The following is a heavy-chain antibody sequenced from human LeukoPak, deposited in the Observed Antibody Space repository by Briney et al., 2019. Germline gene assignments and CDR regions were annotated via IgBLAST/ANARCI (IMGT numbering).Heavy chain of an antibody. V-gene: IGHV3-30*04. CDR2: TASHGRDN. CDR1: GFTFSTYA. D-gene: IGHD6-13*01. Sequence: GRSLRLSCAASGFTFSTYAMHWVRQAPGKGLEWVAVTASHGRDNYYAVSVQGRFTISRDNSRNTVYLQMNSLRTEDTAIYYCAKDGPSAIAAAATYAQPDFWGQGTLVTVSS. CDR3: AKDGPSAIAAAATYAQPDF. J-gene: IGHJ4*02.